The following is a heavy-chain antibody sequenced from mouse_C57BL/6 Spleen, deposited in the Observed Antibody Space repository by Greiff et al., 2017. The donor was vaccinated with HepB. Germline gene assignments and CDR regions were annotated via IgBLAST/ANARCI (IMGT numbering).Heavy chain of an antibody. Sequence: EVQGVESGGGLVKPGGSLKLSCAASGFTFSSYTMSWVRQTPEKRLEWVATISGGGGNTYYPDSVKGRFTISRDNAKNTLYLQMSSLRSEDTALYYCARHGYYGSSYYFDYWGQGTTLTVSS. CDR1: GFTFSSYT. CDR3: ARHGYYGSSYYFDY. V-gene: IGHV5-9*01. D-gene: IGHD1-1*01. CDR2: ISGGGGNT. J-gene: IGHJ2*01.